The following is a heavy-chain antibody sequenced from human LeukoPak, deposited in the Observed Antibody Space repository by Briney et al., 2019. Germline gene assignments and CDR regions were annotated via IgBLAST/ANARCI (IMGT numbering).Heavy chain of an antibody. D-gene: IGHD5-18*01. CDR3: ARAVRGYSYAYLPY. V-gene: IGHV1-2*02. CDR2: INPNSGGT. J-gene: IGHJ4*02. Sequence: GASVKVSCKASGYTFTGYYMHWVRQAPGQGLEWMGWINPNSGGTNYAQNLQGRVTMTTDTSTSTAYMELRSLRSDDTAVYYCARAVRGYSYAYLPYWGQGTLVTVSS. CDR1: GYTFTGYY.